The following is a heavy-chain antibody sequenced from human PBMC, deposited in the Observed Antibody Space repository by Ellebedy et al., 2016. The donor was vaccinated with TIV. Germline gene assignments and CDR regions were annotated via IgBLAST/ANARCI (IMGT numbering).Heavy chain of an antibody. CDR3: EGSGWFVVDY. CDR1: DGSIISSSYF. Sequence: MPSETLSLTCTVSDGSIISSSYFWGWIRQPPGKGLEWIASIHYTGSTYYNPSLKSRVTISVDTSKNQFSLNLNSVTAADTAVYYCEGSGWFVVDYWGQGTPVTVSS. D-gene: IGHD6-19*01. CDR2: IHYTGST. J-gene: IGHJ4*02. V-gene: IGHV4-39*07.